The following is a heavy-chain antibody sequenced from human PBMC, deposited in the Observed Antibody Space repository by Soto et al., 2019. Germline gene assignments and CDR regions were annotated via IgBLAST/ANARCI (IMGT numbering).Heavy chain of an antibody. CDR1: GFTFSNYD. CDR3: ARELHGGSYGMDV. J-gene: IGHJ6*02. Sequence: ESGGGLVQPGGSLRLSCAASGFTFSNYDMHWVRQVTGKGLEWVSGITTTGDTYYPGSVKGRFTISREKAKNSLYLQMNSLSAGDTAVYYCARELHGGSYGMDVWGHGTTVTVSS. V-gene: IGHV3-13*01. CDR2: ITTTGDT.